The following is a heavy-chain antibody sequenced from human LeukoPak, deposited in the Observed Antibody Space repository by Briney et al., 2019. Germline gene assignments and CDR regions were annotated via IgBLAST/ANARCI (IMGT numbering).Heavy chain of an antibody. CDR3: ARDILNGEQLVPHGYFQH. J-gene: IGHJ1*01. CDR2: MNTYNGNT. V-gene: IGHV1-18*01. Sequence: GASVKVSCKASGYTFNTYGISWVRQAPGQGLEWMGWMNTYNGNTNYAQKLQGRVTMTTDTSTSTAYMELRSLRSDDTAVYYCARDILNGEQLVPHGYFQHWGQGTLVTVSS. CDR1: GYTFNTYG. D-gene: IGHD6-6*01.